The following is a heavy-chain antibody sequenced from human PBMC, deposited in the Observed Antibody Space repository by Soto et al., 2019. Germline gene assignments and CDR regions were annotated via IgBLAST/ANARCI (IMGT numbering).Heavy chain of an antibody. V-gene: IGHV4-59*01. CDR3: ARGYYDFWSGYYITYYYYGMDV. Sequence: SETLSLTCTVSGGSISSYYWSWIRQPPGKGLEWIGYIYYSGSTNYNPSLKSRVTISVDTSKNQFSLKLSSVTAADTAVYYCARGYYDFWSGYYITYYYYGMDVWGQGTTVTVSS. J-gene: IGHJ6*02. CDR1: GGSISSYY. CDR2: IYYSGST. D-gene: IGHD3-3*01.